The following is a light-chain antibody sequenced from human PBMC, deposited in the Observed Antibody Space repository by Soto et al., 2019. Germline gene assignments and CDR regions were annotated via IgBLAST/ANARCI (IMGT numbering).Light chain of an antibody. V-gene: IGKV3-15*01. CDR3: QQYDDWPPT. CDR2: DAS. J-gene: IGKJ1*01. CDR1: QSVSSSY. Sequence: EIVLTQSPATLSVSPGERATLSCRASQSVSSSYLAWYQQKPGQAPRLLIYDASGRAGSVPARLSVSGSGTEFTLTISSLQSEDFVVYFCQQYDDWPPTSGQGTKVDIK.